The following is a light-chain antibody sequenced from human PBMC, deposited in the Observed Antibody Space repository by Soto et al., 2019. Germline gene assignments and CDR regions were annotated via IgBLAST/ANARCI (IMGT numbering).Light chain of an antibody. Sequence: SVLTQPPSVSGAPGQRVTISCTGGSSNIGAGYHVHWYQQLPRTAPKLLIFDNNNRPSGVPDRFSGSKSGTSASVAITGLQADDEADYYCLSYDSSLSAYVFGTGTKVTVL. CDR3: LSYDSSLSAYV. V-gene: IGLV1-40*01. CDR2: DNN. J-gene: IGLJ1*01. CDR1: SSNIGAGYH.